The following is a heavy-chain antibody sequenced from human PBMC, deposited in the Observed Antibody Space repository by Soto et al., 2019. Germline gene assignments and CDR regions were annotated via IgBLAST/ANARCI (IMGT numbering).Heavy chain of an antibody. V-gene: IGHV4-39*01. CDR2: IYYSGST. CDR1: GGPISSSSYY. Sequence: SETLSLTCTVSGGPISSSSYYWGWIRQPPGKGLEWIGSIYYSGSTYYNPSLKSRVTISVDTSKNQFSLKLSSVTAADTAVYYCASDSSSWAGGMDVWGQGTTVTVSS. CDR3: ASDSSSWAGGMDV. J-gene: IGHJ6*02. D-gene: IGHD6-13*01.